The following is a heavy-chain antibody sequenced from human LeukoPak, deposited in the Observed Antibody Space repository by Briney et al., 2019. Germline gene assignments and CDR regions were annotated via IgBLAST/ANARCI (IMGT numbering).Heavy chain of an antibody. V-gene: IGHV1-2*02. CDR2: ISPNSGGT. J-gene: IGHJ5*02. CDR1: GYTFTGYY. D-gene: IGHD2-2*01. CDR3: ARLQYQLLSSWFDP. Sequence: GASVKVSCKASGYTFTGYYMHWVRQAPGQGLEWMGWISPNSGGTNYAQKLQGRVTMTTDTSTSTAYMELRSLRSDDTAVYYCARLQYQLLSSWFDPWGQGTLVTVSS.